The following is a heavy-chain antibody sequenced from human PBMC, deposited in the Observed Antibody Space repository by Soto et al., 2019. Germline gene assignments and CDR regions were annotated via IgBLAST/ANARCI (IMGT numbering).Heavy chain of an antibody. CDR1: GGTFSNHI. J-gene: IGHJ5*02. Sequence: QVQLVQSGAEVKKPGSSVKVSCKASGGTFSNHIITWVRQAPGQGLEWMGRIIPMLAITTHAQKFQGRVTITANKTTTTAYLAASSLSSEDTAVYYSVRDTPIGSVISGNDNIDTWGQGTLATVS. CDR2: IIPMLAIT. V-gene: IGHV1-69*08. CDR3: VRDTPIGSVISGNDNIDT. D-gene: IGHD5-12*01.